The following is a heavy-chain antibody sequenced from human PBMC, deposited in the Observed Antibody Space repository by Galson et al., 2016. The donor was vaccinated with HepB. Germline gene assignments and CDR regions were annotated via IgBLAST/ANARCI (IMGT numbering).Heavy chain of an antibody. Sequence: SLRLSCAASGFIFSNYAMSWVRQAPGKGLEWVSSISNSADRTYYADSVKGRFTISRDNSRNSAFLQMNSLRAEDTAVYFCTQDSDKRPTIHAEYFQHWGRGTLVTVSS. V-gene: IGHV3-23*01. CDR2: ISNSADRT. CDR3: TQDSDKRPTIHAEYFQH. J-gene: IGHJ1*01. CDR1: GFIFSNYA. D-gene: IGHD2-21*01.